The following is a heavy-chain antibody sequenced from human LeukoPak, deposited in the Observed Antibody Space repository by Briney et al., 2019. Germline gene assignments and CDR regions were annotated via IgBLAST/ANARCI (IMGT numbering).Heavy chain of an antibody. CDR1: GFTSSNYA. D-gene: IGHD6-19*01. V-gene: IGHV3-23*01. CDR3: TIRWGQWLVGDY. J-gene: IGHJ4*02. CDR2: ISGSGSTT. Sequence: GGSLRLSCAASGFTSSNYAMGWVRQAPGKGLEWVSTISGSGSTTYYADSVKGRFTISRDNSKNTLYLQMNSLRAEDTSVYYCTIRWGQWLVGDYWGQGTLVTVSS.